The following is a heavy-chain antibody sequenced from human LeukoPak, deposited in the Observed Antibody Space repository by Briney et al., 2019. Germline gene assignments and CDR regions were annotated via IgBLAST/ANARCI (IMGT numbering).Heavy chain of an antibody. V-gene: IGHV4-59*04. CDR2: IYYSGRT. CDR3: ARKNKWELPTDWFDP. D-gene: IGHD1-26*01. J-gene: IGHJ5*02. Sequence: SETLSLTCTVSGGSISSYYWSWIRQPPGKGVEWVGYIYYSGRTYYNPSLKRRVTISVETSKNKFSLKLSSVTAADTAVYYCARKNKWELPTDWFDPWGQGTLVTVSS. CDR1: GGSISSYY.